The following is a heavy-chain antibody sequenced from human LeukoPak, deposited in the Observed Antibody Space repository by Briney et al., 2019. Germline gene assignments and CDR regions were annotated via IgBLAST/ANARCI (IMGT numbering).Heavy chain of an antibody. V-gene: IGHV4-39*07. J-gene: IGHJ5*02. D-gene: IGHD3-10*01. CDR1: GGSISSNSYY. CDR3: ARGSGTYYVYNWFHP. CDR2: IHYSGSS. Sequence: SETLSLTCTVSGGSISSNSYYWGWIRQSPGKGLEWIGSIHYSGSSYYNPSLKSRVTMSVDTSKNQFSLRLSSVTAADTAMYYCARGSGTYYVYNWFHPWGQGTLVTVSS.